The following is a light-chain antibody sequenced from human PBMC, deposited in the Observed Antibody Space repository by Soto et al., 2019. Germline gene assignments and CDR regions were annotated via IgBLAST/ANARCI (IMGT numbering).Light chain of an antibody. CDR1: QSVSSSY. Sequence: EIVLTQSPGTLSLSPGERATLSCRASQSVSSSYLAWYQQKPGQAPRLLIYGASSRATGIPDRFSGGGSGTDFTLTISRLEPGDFAVYYCQQYGSSPLTFGGGTKVEIK. CDR2: GAS. CDR3: QQYGSSPLT. V-gene: IGKV3-20*01. J-gene: IGKJ4*01.